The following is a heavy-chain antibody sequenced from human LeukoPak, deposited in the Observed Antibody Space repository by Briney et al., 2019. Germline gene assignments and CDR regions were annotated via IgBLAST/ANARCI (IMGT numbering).Heavy chain of an antibody. V-gene: IGHV4-61*02. J-gene: IGHJ5*02. Sequence: SETLSLTCTASGGPISSGSYYWSWIRQPAGKGLEWIGRIYTSGSTNYNPSLKSRVTISVDTSKNQFSLKLSSVTAADTAVYYCARVGQAYDFWSGYYTWGQGTLVTVSS. D-gene: IGHD3-3*01. CDR2: IYTSGST. CDR3: ARVGQAYDFWSGYYT. CDR1: GGPISSGSYY.